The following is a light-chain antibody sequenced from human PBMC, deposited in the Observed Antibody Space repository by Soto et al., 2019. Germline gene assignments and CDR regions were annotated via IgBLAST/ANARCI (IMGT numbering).Light chain of an antibody. CDR3: NSYTSSSTNV. V-gene: IGLV2-14*01. J-gene: IGLJ1*01. CDR2: DVS. Sequence: QSVLTQPASVSGSPGQSITISCTGTSSDVGGYNYVSWYQQHPGKAPKLMIYDVSNRPSGVSNRFSGSKSGNTASLTISGLQAEDEADYYCNSYTSSSTNVFGTGTKSPS. CDR1: SSDVGGYNY.